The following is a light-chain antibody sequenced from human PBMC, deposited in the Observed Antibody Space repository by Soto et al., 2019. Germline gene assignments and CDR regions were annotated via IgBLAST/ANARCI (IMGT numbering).Light chain of an antibody. Sequence: DIQMTQSPSAMSASVGDKVTITCRASQGIASYLAWFQQKPGKVSKRLIYGVSSLQTGVPSRFSGSGSGTEFTLTISSLQPEDIATYYCLQSSRYPWTFGQGTKVDIK. V-gene: IGKV1-17*03. CDR1: QGIASY. CDR2: GVS. J-gene: IGKJ1*01. CDR3: LQSSRYPWT.